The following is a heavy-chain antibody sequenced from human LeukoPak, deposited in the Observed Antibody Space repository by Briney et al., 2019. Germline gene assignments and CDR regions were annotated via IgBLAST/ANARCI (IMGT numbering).Heavy chain of an antibody. Sequence: PSETLSLTCTVSGGSISSSSYYWGWHRQPPGKGLEWIGSIYYSGSTYNNPSLKSRVTISVDASKNQFSLKVSSVTAADTAIYYCARHWSIVGAENYFDYWGQGTLVTVSS. CDR1: GGSISSSSYY. D-gene: IGHD1-26*01. V-gene: IGHV4-39*01. J-gene: IGHJ4*02. CDR3: ARHWSIVGAENYFDY. CDR2: IYYSGST.